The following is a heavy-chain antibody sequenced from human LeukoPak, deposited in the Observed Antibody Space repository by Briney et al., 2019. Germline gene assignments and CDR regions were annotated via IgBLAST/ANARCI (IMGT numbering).Heavy chain of an antibody. CDR2: ISYIGST. CDR1: GVSISSYY. Sequence: SETLSLTCTVSGVSISSYYWSWLRQPPGKGLEWFGYISYIGSTNYNPSLKSRVTISVDTSNSQFSLKLSSVTAADTAVYYCARAGRWEGRPHAFDIWGQGTMVTVSS. CDR3: ARAGRWEGRPHAFDI. V-gene: IGHV4-59*01. J-gene: IGHJ3*02. D-gene: IGHD1-26*01.